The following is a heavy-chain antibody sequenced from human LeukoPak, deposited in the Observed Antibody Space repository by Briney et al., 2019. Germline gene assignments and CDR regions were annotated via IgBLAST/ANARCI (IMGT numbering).Heavy chain of an antibody. CDR1: GFTVSSNY. D-gene: IGHD2/OR15-2a*01. CDR3: AKDINYCTTTSCPPNYYYYFGMDV. V-gene: IGHV3-66*02. J-gene: IGHJ6*02. Sequence: GGSLRLSCAASGFTVSSNYLSWIRQAPGKGLEWVSVLYSGGSTYYADSVRGRFSISRDNSKNTLFLQMNSLRAEDTAVYYCAKDINYCTTTSCPPNYYYYFGMDVWGQGTTVTVSS. CDR2: LYSGGST.